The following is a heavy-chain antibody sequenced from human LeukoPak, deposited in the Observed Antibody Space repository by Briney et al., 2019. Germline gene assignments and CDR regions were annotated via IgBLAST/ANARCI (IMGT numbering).Heavy chain of an antibody. CDR1: GFTFDDYA. CDR3: AKASTYDILTGSEDY. J-gene: IGHJ4*02. Sequence: PGRSLRLSCAASGFTFDDYAMHWVRQAPGKGLEWVSGISWNSGSIGYADSVKGRFTISRDNAKNSLYLQMNSLRAEDTALYYCAKASTYDILTGSEDYWGQGTLVTDSS. V-gene: IGHV3-9*01. CDR2: ISWNSGSI. D-gene: IGHD3-9*01.